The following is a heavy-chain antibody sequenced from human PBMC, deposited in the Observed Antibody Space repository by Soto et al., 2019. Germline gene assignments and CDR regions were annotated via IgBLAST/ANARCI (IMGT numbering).Heavy chain of an antibody. V-gene: IGHV3-11*01. CDR2: ISTRGSTI. CDR3: ARDGSNAFDI. Sequence: WGARRLSCTASGFTFRDFHINWIRQAPGRGLEWISYISTRGSTIHYVDSVKGQFNISRDNARNSLSLHLNSLRAEDTAVYYCARDGSNAFDIWGQGTMVPVSS. D-gene: IGHD2-2*03. J-gene: IGHJ3*02. CDR1: GFTFRDFH.